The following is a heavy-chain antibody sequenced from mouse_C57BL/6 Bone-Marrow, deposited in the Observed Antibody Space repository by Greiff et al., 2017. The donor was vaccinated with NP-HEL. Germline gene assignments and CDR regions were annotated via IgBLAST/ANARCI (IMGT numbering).Heavy chain of an antibody. V-gene: IGHV1-19*01. Sequence: VQLQQSGPVLVKPGASVKMSCKASGYTFTDYYMNWVKQSHGKSLEWIGVINPYNGGTSYNQKFKGKATLTVDKSSSTAYMELNSLTSEDSAVYYCARWNWDWWYFDVWGTGTTVTVSS. D-gene: IGHD4-1*01. CDR3: ARWNWDWWYFDV. CDR1: GYTFTDYY. J-gene: IGHJ1*03. CDR2: INPYNGGT.